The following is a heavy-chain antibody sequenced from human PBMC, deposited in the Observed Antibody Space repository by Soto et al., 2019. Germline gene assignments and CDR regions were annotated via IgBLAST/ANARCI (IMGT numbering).Heavy chain of an antibody. CDR3: AKDPGPVVGAIY. D-gene: IGHD1-26*01. J-gene: IGHJ4*02. V-gene: IGHV3-30*18. CDR2: ISYDGSNK. Sequence: GGSLRLSCAASGFTFSSYGMHWVRQAPGKGLEWVAVISYDGSNKYYADSVKGRFTISRDNSKNTLYLQMNSLRAEDTAVYYCAKDPGPVVGAIYWGQGTLVTVSS. CDR1: GFTFSSYG.